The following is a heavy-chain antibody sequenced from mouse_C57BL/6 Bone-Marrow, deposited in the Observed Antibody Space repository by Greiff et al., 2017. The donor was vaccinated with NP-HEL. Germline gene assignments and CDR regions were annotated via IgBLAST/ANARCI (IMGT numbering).Heavy chain of an antibody. J-gene: IGHJ2*01. CDR1: GFTFSSYG. CDR2: ISSGGSYT. CDR3: ARHGSTMVRDYFDY. Sequence: DVQLVESGGDLVKPGGSLKLSCAASGFTFSSYGMSWVRQTPDKRLEWVATISSGGSYTYYPDSVKGRFTISRDNAKNTLYLQMSSLKSEDTAMYYCARHGSTMVRDYFDYWGQGTTLTVSS. D-gene: IGHD2-2*01. V-gene: IGHV5-6*01.